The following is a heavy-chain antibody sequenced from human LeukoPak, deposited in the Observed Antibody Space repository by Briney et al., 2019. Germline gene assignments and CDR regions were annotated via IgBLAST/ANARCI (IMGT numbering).Heavy chain of an antibody. J-gene: IGHJ4*02. CDR3: ARDQYYGSGSYREDY. CDR1: GGTFSSYA. D-gene: IGHD3-10*01. Sequence: SVKVSCKASGGTFSSYAISWVRQAPGQGLEWMGRIIPILGIANYAQKLQGRVTITADKSTSTAYMELSSLRSEDTAVYYCARDQYYGSGSYREDYWGQGTLVTVSS. V-gene: IGHV1-69*04. CDR2: IIPILGIA.